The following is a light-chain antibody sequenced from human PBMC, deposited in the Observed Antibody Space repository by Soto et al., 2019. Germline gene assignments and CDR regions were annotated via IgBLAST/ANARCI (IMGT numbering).Light chain of an antibody. Sequence: QSALTQPASVSGSPGQSITISCTGTSSDVGAYNYVSWYQQHPGKVPKLIIYDVINRPSGVSSRFSGSKSVNTASLTISGLQAEDEADYYCTSYTRSVTLVFGGGTTLTVL. CDR1: SSDVGAYNY. CDR2: DVI. J-gene: IGLJ3*02. V-gene: IGLV2-14*01. CDR3: TSYTRSVTLV.